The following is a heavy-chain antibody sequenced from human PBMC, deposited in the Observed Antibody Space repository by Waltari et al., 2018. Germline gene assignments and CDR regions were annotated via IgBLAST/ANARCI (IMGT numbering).Heavy chain of an antibody. J-gene: IGHJ3*02. CDR1: GYSFTSYW. CDR3: ARVLHYYDSSGYYWDAFDI. V-gene: IGHV5-51*01. CDR2: IYPGDSDT. Sequence: EVQLVQSGAEVKKPGESLTISCKGSGYSFTSYWIGWVRQMPGKGLEWMGIIYPGDSDTRYSPSFQGQVTISADKSISTAYLQWSSLKASDTAMYYCARVLHYYDSSGYYWDAFDIWGQGTMVTVSS. D-gene: IGHD3-22*01.